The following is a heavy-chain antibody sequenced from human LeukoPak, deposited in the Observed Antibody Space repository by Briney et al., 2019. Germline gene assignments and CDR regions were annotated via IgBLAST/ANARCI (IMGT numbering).Heavy chain of an antibody. D-gene: IGHD3-10*01. J-gene: IGHJ4*02. CDR2: INPNSGGT. CDR1: GYTFTGYY. Sequence: ASVKVSCKASGYTFTGYYMHWVRQAPGQGLEGMGWINPNSGGTNYAQKFQGRVTMTRDTSISTAYMELSRLRSDDTAVYYCTTDVKFGLVRYYYGSGSRQFDYWGQGTLVTVSS. CDR3: TTDVKFGLVRYYYGSGSRQFDY. V-gene: IGHV1-2*02.